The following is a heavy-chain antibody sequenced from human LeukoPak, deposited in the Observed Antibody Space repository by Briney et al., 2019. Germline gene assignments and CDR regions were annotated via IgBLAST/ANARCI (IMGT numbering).Heavy chain of an antibody. CDR3: ARVRGYCSGGDCYRSEIDY. Sequence: GGSLRLSCAASGFTFSDYYMSWIRQAPGKGLEWVSYISSSGSTIYYADSVKGRFTISRDNAKNSLYLQMNSLRADDTAVYYCARVRGYCSGGDCYRSEIDYWGQGALVTVSS. CDR2: ISSSGSTI. D-gene: IGHD2-15*01. V-gene: IGHV3-11*04. J-gene: IGHJ4*02. CDR1: GFTFSDYY.